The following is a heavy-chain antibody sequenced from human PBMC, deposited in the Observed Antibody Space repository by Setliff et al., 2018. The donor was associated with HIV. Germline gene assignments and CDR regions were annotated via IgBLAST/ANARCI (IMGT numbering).Heavy chain of an antibody. CDR3: GRGTLYGVSDY. Sequence: ASVKVSCKASGYTFTSYDINWVRQATGQGLEWMGWMNPNSGNTGYAQKFQGRAAITADDSTHTAYLELVNLRSDDTATFYCGRGTLYGVSDYWGPGTLVTVSS. V-gene: IGHV1-8*03. D-gene: IGHD3-3*01. J-gene: IGHJ4*02. CDR1: GYTFTSYD. CDR2: MNPNSGNT.